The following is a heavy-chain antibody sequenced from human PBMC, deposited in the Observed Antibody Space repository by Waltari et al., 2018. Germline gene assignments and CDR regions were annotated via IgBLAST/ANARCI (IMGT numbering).Heavy chain of an antibody. V-gene: IGHV4-38-2*01. D-gene: IGHD2-2*01. CDR1: GYSISRGYY. J-gene: IGHJ4*02. CDR2: IYHSGST. CDR3: ARQVCSSTSCPFDY. Sequence: QVQLQESGPGLVKPSETLSLTCAVSGYSISRGYYWGWIRQPPGKGLEWIGSIYHSGSTYYNPSLXXRVTISVDTSKNQFSLKLSSVTAADTAVYYCARQVCSSTSCPFDYWGQGTLVTVSS.